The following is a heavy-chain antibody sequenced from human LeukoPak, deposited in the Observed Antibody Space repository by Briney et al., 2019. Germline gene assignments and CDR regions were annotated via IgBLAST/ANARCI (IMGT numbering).Heavy chain of an antibody. V-gene: IGHV3-74*01. D-gene: IGHD3-3*01. J-gene: IGHJ4*02. CDR2: INSDGSST. Sequence: GGSLRLSCAASGFTFSNAWMSWVRQAPGKGLVWVSRINSDGSSTTYADSVKGRFTISRDNAKNTLYLQMNSLRAEDTAVYYCARAEWPLYYFDYWGQGTLVTVSS. CDR3: ARAEWPLYYFDY. CDR1: GFTFSNAW.